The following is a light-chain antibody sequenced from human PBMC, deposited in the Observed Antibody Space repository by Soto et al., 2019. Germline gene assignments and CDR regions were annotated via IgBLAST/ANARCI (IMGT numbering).Light chain of an antibody. J-gene: IGLJ1*01. CDR3: CSHAGSDTYV. V-gene: IGLV2-23*01. CDR2: EGN. CDR1: SSDVGSYNL. Sequence: QSVLTQPASVSGSPGQSITISCSGTSSDVGSYNLVSWYQQHPGKAPKIMIYEGNKRPSGVSNRFSGSKSGNMASLTISGLQAEDEADYYCCSHAGSDTYVYGSGTQLTVL.